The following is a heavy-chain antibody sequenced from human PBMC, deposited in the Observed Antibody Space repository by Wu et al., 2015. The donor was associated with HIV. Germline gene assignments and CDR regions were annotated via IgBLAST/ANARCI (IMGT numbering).Heavy chain of an antibody. CDR3: ASGGSDYDILTGYYPDAFDI. CDR1: GGTFSSYA. CDR2: IIPIFGTA. V-gene: IGHV1-69*13. J-gene: IGHJ3*02. Sequence: QVQLVQSGAEVKKPGSSVKVSCKASGGTFSSYAISWVRQAPGQGLEWMGRIIPIFGTANYAQKFQGRVTITADESTSTAYMELSSLRSEDTAVYYCASGGSDYDILTGYYPDAFDIWGQGDNGHRLF. D-gene: IGHD3-9*01.